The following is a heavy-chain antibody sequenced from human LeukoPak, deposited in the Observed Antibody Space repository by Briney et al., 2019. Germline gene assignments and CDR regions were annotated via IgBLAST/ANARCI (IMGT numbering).Heavy chain of an antibody. Sequence: SETLSLPCTVSGGSISSYYWSWIRQPPGKGLEWIGYIYYSGSTNYNPSLKSRVTISVDTSKNQFSLKLSSVTAADTAVYYCARGVQVGATPYFDYWGQGTLVTVSS. CDR2: IYYSGST. D-gene: IGHD1-26*01. CDR3: ARGVQVGATPYFDY. CDR1: GGSISSYY. J-gene: IGHJ4*02. V-gene: IGHV4-59*01.